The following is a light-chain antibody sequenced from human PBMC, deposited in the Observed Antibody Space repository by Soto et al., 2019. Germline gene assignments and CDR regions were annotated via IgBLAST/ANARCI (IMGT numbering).Light chain of an antibody. CDR2: DAS. CDR1: QSISTW. Sequence: DIQMTQSPSMLSASVGDRVTIAFRASQSISTWLAWYQQKPGKAPKLLIYDASSLESGVPSRFSGSGSGTEFTLTISSLQPEDFASYYCQQYNSYSTFGQGTKVDIK. CDR3: QQYNSYST. J-gene: IGKJ1*01. V-gene: IGKV1-5*01.